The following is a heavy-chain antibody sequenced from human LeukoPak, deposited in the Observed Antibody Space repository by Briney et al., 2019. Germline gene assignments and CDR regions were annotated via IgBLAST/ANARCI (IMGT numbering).Heavy chain of an antibody. CDR2: ISSSSSYI. J-gene: IGHJ6*02. D-gene: IGHD7-27*01. Sequence: GGSLRLSCAASGFTFSSYSMNWVRQAPGKGLEWVSSISSSSSYIYYADSVKGRFTISRDNAKNSLYLQMNSLRAEDTAVYYCAKGLRPWGSDYGMGVWGQGTTVTVSS. CDR1: GFTFSSYS. V-gene: IGHV3-21*04. CDR3: AKGLRPWGSDYGMGV.